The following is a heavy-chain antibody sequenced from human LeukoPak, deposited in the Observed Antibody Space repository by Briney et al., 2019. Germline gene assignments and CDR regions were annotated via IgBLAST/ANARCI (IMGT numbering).Heavy chain of an antibody. CDR2: ISSSGSTI. J-gene: IGHJ6*02. Sequence: PGGSLRLSCAASGFTFSSYEMNWVRQAPGKGLEWVSYISSSGSTIYYADSVKGRFTISRDNAKNSLYLQMNTLRAEDTAVYYCARSYDSSGYYPFYYYGMDVWGQGTTVTVSS. CDR1: GFTFSSYE. CDR3: ARSYDSSGYYPFYYYGMDV. V-gene: IGHV3-48*03. D-gene: IGHD3-22*01.